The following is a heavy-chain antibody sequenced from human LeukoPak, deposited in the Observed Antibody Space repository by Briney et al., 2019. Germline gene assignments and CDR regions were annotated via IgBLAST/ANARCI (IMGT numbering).Heavy chain of an antibody. CDR3: ARKKQQLAFDY. V-gene: IGHV4-59*01. J-gene: IGHJ4*02. Sequence: PSETLSLTCTVSGGSISSYYWSWIRQPPGKGLEWIGYIYYSGSTNYNPSLKSRVTISVDTSKNQFSLKLSSVTAADTAVYYCARKKQQLAFDYWGQGILVTVSS. D-gene: IGHD6-13*01. CDR1: GGSISSYY. CDR2: IYYSGST.